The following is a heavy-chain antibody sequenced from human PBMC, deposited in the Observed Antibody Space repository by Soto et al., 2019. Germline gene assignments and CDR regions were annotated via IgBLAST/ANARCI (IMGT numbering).Heavy chain of an antibody. CDR2: IIPMLRMA. CDR1: GGTFSSYT. D-gene: IGHD3-10*01. V-gene: IGHV1-69*02. Sequence: QVQLVQSGAEVKKPGSSVKVSCTASGGTFSSYTISWVRQVPGQGLEWMGRIIPMLRMANFAQNFQGRVTTTADESTSTAYMELSSLRSEDTAVYYCATNYGSGSTHFDYWGQGTLVTVSS. J-gene: IGHJ4*02. CDR3: ATNYGSGSTHFDY.